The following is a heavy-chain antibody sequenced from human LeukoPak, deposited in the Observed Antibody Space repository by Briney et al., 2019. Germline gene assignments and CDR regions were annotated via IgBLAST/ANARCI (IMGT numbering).Heavy chain of an antibody. CDR1: GFTFSSYA. D-gene: IGHD2-15*01. J-gene: IGHJ3*02. Sequence: PGGSLRLSCAASGFTFSSYAMHWVRQAPGKGLEWVAVISYDGSNKYYADSVKGRFTISRDNSKNTLYLQMNSLRAEDTAVYYCASGYCSGGSCYSAAFDIWGQGTMVTVSS. CDR3: ASGYCSGGSCYSAAFDI. V-gene: IGHV3-30-3*01. CDR2: ISYDGSNK.